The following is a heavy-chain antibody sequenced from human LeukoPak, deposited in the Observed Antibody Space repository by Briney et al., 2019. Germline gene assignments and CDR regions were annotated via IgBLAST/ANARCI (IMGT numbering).Heavy chain of an antibody. D-gene: IGHD3-3*01. CDR1: GYTFTSYG. CDR2: INPNSGGT. J-gene: IGHJ6*02. V-gene: IGHV1-2*02. Sequence: ASVKVSCKASGYTFTSYGISWVRQAPGQGLEWMGWINPNSGGTNYAQKFQGRVTMTGDTSISTAYMELSRLRSDDTAVYYCARDPKYYDFWSGYYKGYYGMDVWGQGTTVTVSS. CDR3: ARDPKYYDFWSGYYKGYYGMDV.